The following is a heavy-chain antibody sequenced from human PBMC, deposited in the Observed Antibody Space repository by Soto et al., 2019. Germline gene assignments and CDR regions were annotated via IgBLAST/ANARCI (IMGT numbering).Heavy chain of an antibody. CDR1: GFTFSSYW. J-gene: IGHJ6*03. CDR3: ARGYCSGGSCSGYYMDV. CDR2: INSDGSST. Sequence: EVQLVESGGGLVQPGGSLRLSCAASGFTFSSYWMHWVRQAPGKGLVWVSRINSDGSSTSYADSVKGRFTISRDNAKNTLYRQMNSLRAEDTAVYYCARGYCSGGSCSGYYMDVWGKGTTVTVSS. V-gene: IGHV3-74*01. D-gene: IGHD2-15*01.